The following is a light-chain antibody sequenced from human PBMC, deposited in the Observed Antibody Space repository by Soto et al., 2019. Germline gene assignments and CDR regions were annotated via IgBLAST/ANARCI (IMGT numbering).Light chain of an antibody. CDR2: AAS. V-gene: IGKV1-9*01. Sequence: DIQLTQSPSFLSASVGDRVTITCRASQGISSYLAWYQQKPGKAPKLLIYAASTLQSGVPSRFSGSGSGTEFTLTISSLQPEDFATYYCQQLYSYPAITFGQGTRLEIK. CDR3: QQLYSYPAIT. J-gene: IGKJ5*01. CDR1: QGISSY.